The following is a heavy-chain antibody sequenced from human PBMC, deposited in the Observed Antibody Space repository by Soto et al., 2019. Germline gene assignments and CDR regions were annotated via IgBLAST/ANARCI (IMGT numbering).Heavy chain of an antibody. J-gene: IGHJ4*02. V-gene: IGHV3-74*01. CDR2: IDSSGSTT. CDR1: GFTFSSHW. D-gene: IGHD3-10*01. Sequence: GGSLRLSCAASGFTFSSHWMHWFRQAPGKGRVWVSRIDSSGSTTTYADSVKGRFTISRDNARNTLFLQMNGLRAEDTAIYYCARWFTYGNFDYFDYWGQGNQVTVSS. CDR3: ARWFTYGNFDYFDY.